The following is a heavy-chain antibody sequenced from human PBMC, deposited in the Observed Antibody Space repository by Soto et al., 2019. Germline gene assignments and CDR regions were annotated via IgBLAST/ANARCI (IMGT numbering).Heavy chain of an antibody. CDR1: GFTFSSYA. CDR3: AKGTSSSSAL. D-gene: IGHD6-6*01. Sequence: ASGFTFSSYAMSWVRQAPGKGLEWVSAISDSGGSTYYADSVKGRFTISRDNSKNTLYLQMNSLRAEDTAVYYCAKGTSSSSALWGQGTLVTVSS. J-gene: IGHJ4*02. V-gene: IGHV3-23*01. CDR2: ISDSGGST.